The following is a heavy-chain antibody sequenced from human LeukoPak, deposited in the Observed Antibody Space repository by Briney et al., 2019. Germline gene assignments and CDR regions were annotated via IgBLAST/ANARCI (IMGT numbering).Heavy chain of an antibody. D-gene: IGHD3-10*01. CDR3: ARQKDYYASGSCYLY. J-gene: IGHJ4*02. CDR1: GFTFSSYS. V-gene: IGHV3-21*01. CDR2: ISSSSSYI. Sequence: KTGGSLRLSCAASGFTFSSYSMNWVRQAPGKGLEWVSSISSSSSYIYYADSVKGRFTISRDNAKNSLYLQMNSLRAEDSAVYYCARQKDYYASGSCYLYWGQGTLVTVSS.